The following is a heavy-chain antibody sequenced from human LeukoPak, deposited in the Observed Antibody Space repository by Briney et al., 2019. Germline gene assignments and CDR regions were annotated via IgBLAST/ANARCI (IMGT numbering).Heavy chain of an antibody. D-gene: IGHD3-9*01. CDR1: GFTFSSYS. CDR3: ARDYYDILTGSPLGMDV. V-gene: IGHV3-21*01. Sequence: SGGSLRLSCAASGFTFSSYSMNWVRQAPGKGLEWVSSISSSSSYIYYADSVKGRFTISRDNAKNSLYLQMNSLRAEDTAVYYCARDYYDILTGSPLGMDVWGQGTTVTVSS. J-gene: IGHJ6*02. CDR2: ISSSSSYI.